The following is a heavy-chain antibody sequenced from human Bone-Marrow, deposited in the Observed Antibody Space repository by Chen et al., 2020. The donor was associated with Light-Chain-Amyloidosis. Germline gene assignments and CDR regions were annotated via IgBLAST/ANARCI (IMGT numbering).Heavy chain of an antibody. J-gene: IGHJ3*02. CDR3: ARVGFYNWNVHNAFDI. V-gene: IGHV3-48*03. D-gene: IGHD1-1*01. CDR1: GFTFSSYE. Sequence: EVQLVESGGGLVQPGGSLRLSCAASGFTFSSYEMNWVRQAPGKELEWVSYISSSGSTIYYADSVKGRFTISRDNAKNSLYLQMNSLRAEDTAVYYCARVGFYNWNVHNAFDIWGQGTLVTVSS. CDR2: ISSSGSTI.